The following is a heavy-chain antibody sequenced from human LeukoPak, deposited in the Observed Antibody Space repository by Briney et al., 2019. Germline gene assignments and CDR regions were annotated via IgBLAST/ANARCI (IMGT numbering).Heavy chain of an antibody. Sequence: GGSLRLSCAASGFTFTTYAIHWVRQAPGKGLEWVAVMSYDGSHKYYGDSVKGRFTISRDNAKNSLYLQMNSLRAEDTAVYYCARGGTDYGDSDYWGQGTLVTVSS. J-gene: IGHJ4*02. D-gene: IGHD4-17*01. V-gene: IGHV3-30*03. CDR1: GFTFTTYA. CDR3: ARGGTDYGDSDY. CDR2: MSYDGSHK.